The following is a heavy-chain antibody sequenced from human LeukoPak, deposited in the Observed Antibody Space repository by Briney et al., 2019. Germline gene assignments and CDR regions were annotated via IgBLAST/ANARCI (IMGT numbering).Heavy chain of an antibody. CDR1: GYTFTSYG. Sequence: ASVKVSCKASGYTFTSYGISWVRQAPGQGLEWMGWISAYNGNTNYAQKLQGRVTMTTDTSTSTAYMELRSLRSDDTAVYYCARDSDDSSGYYFGGDYWGQGTLVTVSS. J-gene: IGHJ4*02. V-gene: IGHV1-18*01. CDR3: ARDSDDSSGYYFGGDY. D-gene: IGHD3-22*01. CDR2: ISAYNGNT.